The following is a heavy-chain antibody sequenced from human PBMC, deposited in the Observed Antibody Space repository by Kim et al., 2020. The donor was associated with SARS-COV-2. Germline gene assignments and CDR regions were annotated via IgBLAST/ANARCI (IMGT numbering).Heavy chain of an antibody. J-gene: IGHJ6*02. V-gene: IGHV3-23*01. CDR3: AKGDTDFDWGFRYYYYGMDV. D-gene: IGHD3-9*01. Sequence: GGSLRLSCAXSGFTFSSYAMSWVRQAPGKGLEWVSAISGSGGSTYYADSVKGRFTISRDNSKNTLYLQMNSLRAEDTAVYYCAKGDTDFDWGFRYYYYGMDVWGQGTTVTVSS. CDR1: GFTFSSYA. CDR2: ISGSGGST.